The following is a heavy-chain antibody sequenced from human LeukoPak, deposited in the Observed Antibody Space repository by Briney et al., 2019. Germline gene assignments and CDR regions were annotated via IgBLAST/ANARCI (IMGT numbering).Heavy chain of an antibody. V-gene: IGHV3-64*01. J-gene: IGHJ1*01. CDR1: GFTFSSYA. Sequence: GGSLRPSCAASGFTFSSYAIHWVRQAPGKGLEYVSAISSNGGSTYYANSVKGRFTISRDNSKNTLYLQMGSLRAEDMAVYYCARGRAAGISAEYFQHWGQGTLVTVSS. D-gene: IGHD6-13*01. CDR3: ARGRAAGISAEYFQH. CDR2: ISSNGGST.